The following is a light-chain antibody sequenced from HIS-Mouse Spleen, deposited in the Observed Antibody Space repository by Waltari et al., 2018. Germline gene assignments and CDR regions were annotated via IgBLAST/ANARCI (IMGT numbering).Light chain of an antibody. CDR2: AAC. CDR1: QGISSY. V-gene: IGKV1-9*01. Sequence: DIQLTQSPSFLSASVGDRVTITCRASQGISSYLAWYQRKPGKAPKLLIYAACTLQSGVPSRFSGSGYGTEFTLTISSLQPEDFATYYCQQLNSYPPTFGRGTKVEIK. CDR3: QQLNSYPPT. J-gene: IGKJ1*01.